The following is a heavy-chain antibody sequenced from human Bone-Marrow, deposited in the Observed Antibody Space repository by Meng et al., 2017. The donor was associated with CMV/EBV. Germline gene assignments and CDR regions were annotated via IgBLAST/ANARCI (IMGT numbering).Heavy chain of an antibody. V-gene: IGHV1-69*04. CDR2: IIPILGIA. CDR1: GGTFSSYT. CDR3: ARDGPFRDYYYGMDV. J-gene: IGHJ6*02. Sequence: SVKVSCKASGGTFSSYTISWVRQAPGQGLEWMGRIIPILGIANYAQKFQGRVTITADKSTSTAYMELSGLRSEDTAVYYCARDGPFRDYYYGMDVWGQGTTVTVSS.